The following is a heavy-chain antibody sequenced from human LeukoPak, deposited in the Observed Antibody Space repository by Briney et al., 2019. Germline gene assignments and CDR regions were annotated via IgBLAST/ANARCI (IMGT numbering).Heavy chain of an antibody. Sequence: GASVKVSCKASGFTFINYYMHWVRQAPGQGLEWLGIINLSGGSTHYPQKFQDRVTMTRDTSTSTVYMELSSLRSEDTAVYYCARDLDYGEKSEDDWGQGTLVTVSA. J-gene: IGHJ4*02. CDR2: INLSGGST. CDR1: GFTFINYY. CDR3: ARDLDYGEKSEDD. D-gene: IGHD4/OR15-4a*01. V-gene: IGHV1-46*01.